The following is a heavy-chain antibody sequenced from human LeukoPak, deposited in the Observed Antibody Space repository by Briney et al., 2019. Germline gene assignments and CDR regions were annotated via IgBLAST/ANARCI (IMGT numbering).Heavy chain of an antibody. Sequence: GESLKISFKGSGYSFTNYWIGWVRQMPGKGLEWMGIIHPGDSDTRYSPSFQGQVTISADKSISTAYLQWSSLKASDTAMYYCARLPRYYDSSGYQYYYYGMDVWGQGTTVTVSS. D-gene: IGHD3-22*01. CDR3: ARLPRYYDSSGYQYYYYGMDV. V-gene: IGHV5-51*01. CDR1: GYSFTNYW. J-gene: IGHJ6*02. CDR2: IHPGDSDT.